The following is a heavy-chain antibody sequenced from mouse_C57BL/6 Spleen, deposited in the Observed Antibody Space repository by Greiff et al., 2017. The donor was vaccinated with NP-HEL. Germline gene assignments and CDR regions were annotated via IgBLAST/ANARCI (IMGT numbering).Heavy chain of an antibody. CDR2: FHPYNDYN. D-gene: IGHD1-1*01. Sequence: VQGVESGAELVKPGASVKMSCKASGYTFTTYPIEWMKQNHGKSLEWIGTFHPYNDYNKYNEKFKGKATLTVEKSSSTVYLELSRLTSDDSSVYYCARYYYGGFDYWGQGTTLTVSS. CDR3: ARYYYGGFDY. J-gene: IGHJ2*01. CDR1: GYTFTTYP. V-gene: IGHV1-47*01.